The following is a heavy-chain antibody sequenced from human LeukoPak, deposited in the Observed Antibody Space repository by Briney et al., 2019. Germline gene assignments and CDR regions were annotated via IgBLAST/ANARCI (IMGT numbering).Heavy chain of an antibody. J-gene: IGHJ4*02. CDR1: GFTFTSDW. V-gene: IGHV3-74*01. D-gene: IGHD5-12*01. CDR2: INPDGTIT. CDR3: VRGYRGKYGFWDY. Sequence: GGFLRLSCAASGFTFTSDWIHWVRQAPGKGLVWVSRINPDGTITNYADSVKGRFTISRDNAKNTVYLQMNTLRAEDTAFYHCVRGYRGKYGFWDYWGQGTLVTVSS.